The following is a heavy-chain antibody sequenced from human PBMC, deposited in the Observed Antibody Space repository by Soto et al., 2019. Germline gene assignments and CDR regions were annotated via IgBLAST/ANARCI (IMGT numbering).Heavy chain of an antibody. CDR3: ARNGGSAATYYDYIWGSYRSDAFDI. D-gene: IGHD3-16*02. CDR1: GYTFTGYY. CDR2: INPNSGGT. J-gene: IGHJ3*02. Sequence: ASVEVSSKASGYTFTGYYMHWVRQAPGQGLEWMGWINPNSGGTNYAQKFQGWVTMTRDTSISTAYMELSRLRSDDTAVYYCARNGGSAATYYDYIWGSYRSDAFDIWGQGTMVTVSS. V-gene: IGHV1-2*04.